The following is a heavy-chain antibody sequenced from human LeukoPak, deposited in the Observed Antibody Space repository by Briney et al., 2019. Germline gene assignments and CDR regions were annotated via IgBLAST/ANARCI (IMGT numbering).Heavy chain of an antibody. J-gene: IGHJ4*02. CDR3: ARRPAYCGGDCPLNY. D-gene: IGHD2-21*02. Sequence: GASVKVSCKASGYTFTSYGISWVRQAPGQGLEWMGWISAYNGNTNYAQKLQGRVTMTTDTSTSTAYMELRSLRSDDTAVYYCARRPAYCGGDCPLNYWGQGTLVTVSS. V-gene: IGHV1-18*01. CDR2: ISAYNGNT. CDR1: GYTFTSYG.